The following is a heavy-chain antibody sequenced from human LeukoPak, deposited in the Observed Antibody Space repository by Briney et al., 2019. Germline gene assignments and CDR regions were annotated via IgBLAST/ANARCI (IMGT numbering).Heavy chain of an antibody. V-gene: IGHV4-34*01. CDR1: GGSFSGYY. D-gene: IGHD2-2*02. J-gene: IGHJ3*02. CDR2: INHSGST. CDR3: ARHDCSSTSCYTYDAFDI. Sequence: KASETLSLTCAVYGGSFSGYYWSWIRQPPGKGLEWIGEINHSGSTNYNPSLKSRVTISVDTSKNQFSLKLSSVTAADTAVYYCARHDCSSTSCYTYDAFDIWGQGTMVTVSS.